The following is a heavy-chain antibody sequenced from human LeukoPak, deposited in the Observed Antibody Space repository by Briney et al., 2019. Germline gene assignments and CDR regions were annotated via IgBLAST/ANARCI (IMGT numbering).Heavy chain of an antibody. D-gene: IGHD6-13*01. V-gene: IGHV3-30*02. J-gene: IGHJ4*02. CDR3: ARDLTYNSWYYFDS. CDR1: GFTFSYYG. CDR2: IGYDGTDK. Sequence: PGGSLRLSCAASGFTFSYYGMHWDRQAPGKGLEWVTFIGYDGTDKYCADSVKGRFTISRDNSKNTLSLHMNSLRAEDTAVYYCARDLTYNSWYYFDSWGQGTLVTVSS.